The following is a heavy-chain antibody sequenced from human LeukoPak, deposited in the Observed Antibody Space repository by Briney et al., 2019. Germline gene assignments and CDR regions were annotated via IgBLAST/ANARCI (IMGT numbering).Heavy chain of an antibody. D-gene: IGHD5-24*01. CDR1: GYTFTNYY. Sequence: ASVKVSCKASGYTFTNYYIHWVRQAPGQGLEWMGLINPGGGNTNYAQNFQGRVTMTRDTSASTVYMELSSLRSEDTAIYYCASIRDGYNDAYDIWGQGTVVTVPS. V-gene: IGHV1-46*01. CDR2: INPGGGNT. CDR3: ASIRDGYNDAYDI. J-gene: IGHJ3*02.